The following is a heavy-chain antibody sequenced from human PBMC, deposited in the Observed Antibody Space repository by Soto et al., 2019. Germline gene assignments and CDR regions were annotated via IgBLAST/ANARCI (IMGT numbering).Heavy chain of an antibody. CDR1: GFTFSSYA. V-gene: IGHV3-23*01. D-gene: IGHD3-22*01. Sequence: PGGSLRLSCTAPGFTFSSYAMGWVRQAPGKGLEWVSSISGSGGSTYYADSVEGRFTISRDNSKKTLYLQMNSLKAEDTAVYYCAIDPSYYYDSSGRGYYFDYWGQGTLVTVSS. CDR2: ISGSGGST. CDR3: AIDPSYYYDSSGRGYYFDY. J-gene: IGHJ4*02.